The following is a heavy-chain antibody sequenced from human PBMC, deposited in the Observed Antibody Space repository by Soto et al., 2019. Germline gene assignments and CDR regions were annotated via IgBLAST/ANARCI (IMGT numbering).Heavy chain of an antibody. V-gene: IGHV1-2*02. D-gene: IGHD1-1*01. Sequence: ASVKVSCKASRYTFTAYYMHWVRQAPGQGLEWMGWINPNSGVTNYAQNFQGRVTMTRDMSISTAYMDLSSLKSDDTAVYYCARALNWNDASYWGQGTLVTVSS. J-gene: IGHJ4*02. CDR2: INPNSGVT. CDR1: RYTFTAYY. CDR3: ARALNWNDASY.